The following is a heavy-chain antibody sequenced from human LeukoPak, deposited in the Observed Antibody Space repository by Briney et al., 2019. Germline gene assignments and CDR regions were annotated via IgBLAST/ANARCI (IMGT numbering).Heavy chain of an antibody. CDR1: GGSISSGGYY. J-gene: IGHJ5*02. D-gene: IGHD2-2*01. Sequence: SQTLSLTCTVSGGSISSGGYYWSWIRQPPGKGLEWIGYIYHSGSTYYNPSLKSRVTISVDRSKNQFSLKLSSVTAADTAVYYCAREDLGYQLLYNWFDPWGQGTLVTVSS. CDR3: AREDLGYQLLYNWFDP. V-gene: IGHV4-30-2*01. CDR2: IYHSGST.